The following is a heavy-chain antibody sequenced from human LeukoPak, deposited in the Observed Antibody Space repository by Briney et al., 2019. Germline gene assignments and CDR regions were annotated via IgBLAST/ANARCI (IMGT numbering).Heavy chain of an antibody. J-gene: IGHJ5*02. D-gene: IGHD3-22*01. CDR2: ISSSSSYI. CDR1: GFTFSSYS. V-gene: IGHV3-21*04. CDR3: AREHDSSGYFNWFDP. Sequence: GGSLRLSCAASGFTFSSYSMNWVRQAPGKGLEWVSSISSSSSYIYYADSVKGRFTIARDNAKKSLYLQMNSLRAEDTAVYYCAREHDSSGYFNWFDPWGQGTLVTVSS.